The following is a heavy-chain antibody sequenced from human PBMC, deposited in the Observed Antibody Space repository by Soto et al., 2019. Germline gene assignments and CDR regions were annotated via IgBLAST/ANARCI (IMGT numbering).Heavy chain of an antibody. CDR2: ISAHNGNT. CDR3: ARVLQRKLAERIYQYYGMDV. Sequence: ASVKVSCKTSGYTFGSDVTTWVRQAPGQGLEWMGWISAHNGNTVYAQSLQGRVTMTTDTSTNTAYMVLRSLRSDDTAVYSCARVLQRKLAERIYQYYGMDVWGQGTTVTVSS. CDR1: GYTFGSDV. J-gene: IGHJ6*02. D-gene: IGHD1-1*01. V-gene: IGHV1-18*01.